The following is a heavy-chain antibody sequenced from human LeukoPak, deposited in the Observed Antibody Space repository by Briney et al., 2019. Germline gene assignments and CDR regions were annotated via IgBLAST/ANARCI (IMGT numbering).Heavy chain of an antibody. CDR1: GGSISSYY. CDR3: ASQTYYYGSGSVGFFDP. V-gene: IGHV4-59*01. CDR2: IYYSGST. Sequence: PSETLPLTCTVSGGSISSYYWSWIRQPPGKGLEWTGYIYYSGSTNYNPSLKSRVTISVDTSKNQFSLKLSSVTAADTAVYYCASQTYYYGSGSVGFFDPWGQGTLVTVSS. D-gene: IGHD3-10*01. J-gene: IGHJ5*02.